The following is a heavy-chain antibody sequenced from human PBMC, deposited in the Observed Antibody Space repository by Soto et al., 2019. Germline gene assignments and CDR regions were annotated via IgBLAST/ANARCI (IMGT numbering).Heavy chain of an antibody. V-gene: IGHV4-39*01. Sequence: TVSGGSISSSSYYWGWIRQPPGKGLEWIGSIYYSGSTYYNPSLKSRVTISVDTSKNQFSLKLSSVTAADTAVYYCARRQYDFWSGFSRAWFDPWGQGTLVTVSS. J-gene: IGHJ5*02. CDR1: GGSISSSSYY. D-gene: IGHD3-3*01. CDR3: ARRQYDFWSGFSRAWFDP. CDR2: IYYSGST.